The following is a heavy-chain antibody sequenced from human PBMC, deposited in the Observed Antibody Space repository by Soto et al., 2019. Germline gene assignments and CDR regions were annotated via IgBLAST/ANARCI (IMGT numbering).Heavy chain of an antibody. CDR3: AKDRGYGDYGVRY. J-gene: IGHJ4*02. Sequence: EVQLLESGGGLVQPGGSLRLSCAASGFTFSSYAMSWVRQAPGKGLEWVSAISGSGGSTYYADSVKGRFTISRDNSKNTLYLQMNSLRAVYTAVYYCAKDRGYGDYGVRYWGQGTLVTVSS. CDR1: GFTFSSYA. D-gene: IGHD4-17*01. CDR2: ISGSGGST. V-gene: IGHV3-23*01.